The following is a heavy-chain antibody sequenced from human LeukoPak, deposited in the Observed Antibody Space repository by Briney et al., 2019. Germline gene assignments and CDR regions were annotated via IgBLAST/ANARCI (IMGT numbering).Heavy chain of an antibody. J-gene: IGHJ3*02. V-gene: IGHV4-61*05. CDR1: GGSISSSSYY. CDR3: ARPMVRDHDAFDI. Sequence: SETLSLTCTVSGGSISSSSYYWSWIRQPPGKGLEWIGYIYYSGSTNYNPSLKSRVTISVDTSKNQFSLKLSSVTAADTAVYYCARPMVRDHDAFDIWGQGTMVTVSS. D-gene: IGHD3-10*01. CDR2: IYYSGST.